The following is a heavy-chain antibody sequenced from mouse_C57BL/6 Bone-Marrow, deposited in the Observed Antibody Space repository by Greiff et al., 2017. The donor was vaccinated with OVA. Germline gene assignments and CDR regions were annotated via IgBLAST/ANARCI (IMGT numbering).Heavy chain of an antibody. CDR2: INSNNGGT. V-gene: IGHV1-18*01. CDR3: ARGGYCDYDGGAWFAY. D-gene: IGHD2-4*01. J-gene: IGHJ3*01. Sequence: VQLQQSGPELAKPGASVKIPCKASGYTFPDYNMDWVKQSHGKSLEWIGDINSNNGGTIYNQKFKGKATLTVDKSSSTAYMELRRLTSEDTAVYYCARGGYCDYDGGAWFAYWGQGTLVTVSA. CDR1: GYTFPDYN.